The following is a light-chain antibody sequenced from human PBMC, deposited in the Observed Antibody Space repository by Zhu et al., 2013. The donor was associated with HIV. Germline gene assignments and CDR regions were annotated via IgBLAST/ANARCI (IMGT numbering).Light chain of an antibody. CDR3: QQYDTSPWT. J-gene: IGKJ1*01. CDR1: QSVSSSF. CDR2: GSS. Sequence: EIVMTQSPGTLSLSPGDTATLSCRASQSVSSSFLAWYQQKPGQPPRLLLYGSSSRAPGIPDRFRGSGSETDFTLTITKLEPEDFAVYYCQQYDTSPWTFGQGTKVEIK. V-gene: IGKV3-20*01.